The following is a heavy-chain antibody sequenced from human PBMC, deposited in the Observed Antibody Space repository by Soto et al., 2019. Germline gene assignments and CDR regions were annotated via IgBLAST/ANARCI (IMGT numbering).Heavy chain of an antibody. J-gene: IGHJ5*02. CDR3: ARGPSATVRGVFTA. D-gene: IGHD3-10*01. CDR1: GGAFSGYS. Sequence: SETLSLTCAVYGGAFSGYSWTWIRQPPGKGPEWIGEIDHGGSTTYNPSLKSRVTITIDTSKNQFSLKLSSVTAADTAVYYCARGPSATVRGVFTAWGQGPLVTVSS. V-gene: IGHV4-34*01. CDR2: IDHGGST.